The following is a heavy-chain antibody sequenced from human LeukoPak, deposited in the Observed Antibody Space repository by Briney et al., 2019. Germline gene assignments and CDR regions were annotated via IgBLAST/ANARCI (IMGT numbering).Heavy chain of an antibody. CDR1: GASISSGRNY. CDR2: VNFSGSS. CDR3: ARHLSGTTTAHYFDL. D-gene: IGHD4-17*01. Sequence: SETLSLTCTVSGASISSGRNYWGWVRQSTGKGLEWIASVNFSGSSQYNPSLVSRAFISVDSSKNQVSLRLDSVTAADSAVYHCARHLSGTTTAHYFDLWGQGTLVTVSS. V-gene: IGHV4-39*01. J-gene: IGHJ4*02.